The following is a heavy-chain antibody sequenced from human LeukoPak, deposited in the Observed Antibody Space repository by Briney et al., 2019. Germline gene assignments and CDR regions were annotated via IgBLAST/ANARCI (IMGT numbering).Heavy chain of an antibody. CDR3: ARSYDTNFDY. D-gene: IGHD3-3*01. V-gene: IGHV4-59*01. CDR1: GGXFSGYY. CDR2: IYFSGST. J-gene: IGHJ4*02. Sequence: SETLSLTCAVYGGXFSGYYWSWIRQPPGKGLEWIGYIYFSGSTSYNPSLKSRVTISVDRSKNQFSLKLSSVAAADTAVYYCARSYDTNFDYWGQGTLVTVSS.